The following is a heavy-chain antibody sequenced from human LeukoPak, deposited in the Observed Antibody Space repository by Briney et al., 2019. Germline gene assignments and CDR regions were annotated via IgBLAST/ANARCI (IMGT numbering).Heavy chain of an antibody. Sequence: GGSLRLSCAASGFTFSSYSMNWVRQAPGKGLEWVSSIGSRSAYTYYADSVKGRFTITRDNTKNSLYLQMNSLRAGDTAVYYCARGGLNFDAFDIWGQGTMVTVSS. CDR1: GFTFSSYS. CDR2: IGSRSAYT. CDR3: ARGGLNFDAFDI. V-gene: IGHV3-21*01. J-gene: IGHJ3*02. D-gene: IGHD1-7*01.